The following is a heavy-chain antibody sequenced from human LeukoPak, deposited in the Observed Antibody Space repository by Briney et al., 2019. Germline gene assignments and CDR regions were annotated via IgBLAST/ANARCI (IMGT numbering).Heavy chain of an antibody. V-gene: IGHV1-46*01. CDR2: INSSGGST. D-gene: IGHD1-7*01. CDR1: GYTFTSYH. Sequence: ASVKVSCKASGYTFTSYHMHWVRQAPGQGLEWMGIINSSGGSTTYAQKFQGRVSMTRDTPTSTVHMELSSLRSEDTAVYYCAKDRESRTGTRGSAFDIWGQGTKVTVSS. CDR3: AKDRESRTGTRGSAFDI. J-gene: IGHJ3*02.